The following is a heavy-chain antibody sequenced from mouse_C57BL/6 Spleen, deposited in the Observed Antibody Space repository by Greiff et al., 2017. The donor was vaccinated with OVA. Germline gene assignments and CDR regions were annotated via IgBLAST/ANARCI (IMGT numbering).Heavy chain of an antibody. CDR3: ARSGDYGSSFDY. CDR1: GYTFTDYY. V-gene: IGHV1-76*01. CDR2: IYPGSGNT. D-gene: IGHD1-1*01. J-gene: IGHJ2*01. Sequence: VQLQQSGAELVRPGASVKLSCKASGYTFTDYYINWVKQRPGQGLEWIARIYPGSGNTYYNEKFKGKATLTAEKSSSTAYMQLSSLTSEDSAVYFCARSGDYGSSFDYWGQGTTLTVSS.